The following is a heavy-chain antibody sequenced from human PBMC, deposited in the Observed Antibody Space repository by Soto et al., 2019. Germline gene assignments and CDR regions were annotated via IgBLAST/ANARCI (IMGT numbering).Heavy chain of an antibody. CDR1: GFTFSSYG. D-gene: IGHD2-2*01. J-gene: IGHJ4*02. CDR3: ARDGDIVVVPAHRLDY. CDR2: IWYDGSNK. V-gene: IGHV3-33*01. Sequence: GGSLRLSCAASGFTFSSYGMHWVRQAPGKGLEWVAVIWYDGSNKYYADSVKGRFTISRDNSKNTLYLQMNSLRAEDTAVYYCARDGDIVVVPAHRLDYWGQGTLVTVSS.